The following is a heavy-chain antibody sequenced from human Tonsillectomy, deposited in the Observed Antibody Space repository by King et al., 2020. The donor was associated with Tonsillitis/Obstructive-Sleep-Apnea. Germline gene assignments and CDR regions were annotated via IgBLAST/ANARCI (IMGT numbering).Heavy chain of an antibody. CDR2: IYSGGST. J-gene: IGHJ4*02. CDR1: GFTVSSNY. V-gene: IGHV3-53*01. D-gene: IGHD4-17*01. Sequence: VQLVESGGGLIQPGGSLRLSCAASGFTVSSNYMSWVRQAPGKGLEWVSVIYSGGSTYYADSVKGRFTISRANSKNTLYLQMNSLRAEDTAVYYCARGTTVTTSRGDCFDYWGQGTLVTVSS. CDR3: ARGTTVTTSRGDCFDY.